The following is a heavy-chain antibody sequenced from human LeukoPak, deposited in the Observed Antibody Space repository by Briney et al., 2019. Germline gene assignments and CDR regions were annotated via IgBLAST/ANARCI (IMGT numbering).Heavy chain of an antibody. CDR3: ARGSYYYMDV. CDR1: GGSISSYY. J-gene: IGHJ6*03. CDR2: IYYSGST. V-gene: IGHV4-59*01. Sequence: SETLSLTCTVSGGSISSYYWSWIRQPPGKGLEWIGYIYYSGSTNYNPSLKSRVTISVDTSKNQFSLKLSSVTAADTAVYYCARGSYYYMDVWGRGTTVTVPS.